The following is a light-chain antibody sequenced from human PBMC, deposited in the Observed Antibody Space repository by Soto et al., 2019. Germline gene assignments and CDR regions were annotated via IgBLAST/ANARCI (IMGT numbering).Light chain of an antibody. CDR3: TSYTRSNTWV. Sequence: QSALTQPASVSGSLGQSITISCTGTSGDIGIYNFVSWFHQRPAKAPKLLIFEVHNRPSGVSDRFSASKSGNAASLTISGLQADDEGYYYCTSYTRSNTWVFGGGTKLTVL. V-gene: IGLV2-14*01. CDR2: EVH. J-gene: IGLJ3*02. CDR1: SGDIGIYNF.